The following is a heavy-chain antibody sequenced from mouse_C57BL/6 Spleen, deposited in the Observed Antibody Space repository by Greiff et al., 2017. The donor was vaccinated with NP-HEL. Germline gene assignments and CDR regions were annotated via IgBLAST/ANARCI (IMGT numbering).Heavy chain of an antibody. CDR1: GYTFTSYW. J-gene: IGHJ3*01. CDR2: IHPNSGST. V-gene: IGHV1-64*01. CDR3: ARWGLAWFAY. D-gene: IGHD2-13*01. Sequence: QVQLQQPGAELVKPGASVKLSCKASGYTFTSYWMHWVKQRPGQGLEWIGMIHPNSGSTNYNEKFKSKATLTVDKSSNTAYMQLSSLTSEVSAVYYCARWGLAWFAYWGQGTLVTVSA.